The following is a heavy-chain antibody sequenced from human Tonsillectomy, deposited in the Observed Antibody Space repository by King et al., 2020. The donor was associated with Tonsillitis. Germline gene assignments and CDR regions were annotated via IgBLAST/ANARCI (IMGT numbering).Heavy chain of an antibody. Sequence: VQLVESGGGLVQPGGSLRLSCAASGFTFSNYWMHWVRQAPGMGLVWVSLIHSSGSSTNYADSVKGRFTISRDNAKNTLYLQMSSLRAEDTAVYFCARSSYPYYFDYWGQGTLVTVSS. D-gene: IGHD3-10*01. J-gene: IGHJ4*02. CDR1: GFTFSNYW. CDR3: ARSSYPYYFDY. CDR2: IHSSGSST. V-gene: IGHV3-74*01.